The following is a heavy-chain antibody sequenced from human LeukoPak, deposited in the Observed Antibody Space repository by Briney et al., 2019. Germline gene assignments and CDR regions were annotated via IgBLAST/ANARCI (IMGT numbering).Heavy chain of an antibody. CDR2: IWYDGSNK. J-gene: IGHJ4*02. CDR1: GFTFSSYG. D-gene: IGHD6-13*01. Sequence: GALRLSFAASGFTFSSYGMHWVRPAPGKGLEWVAVIWYDGSNKYYADSVKGRFTISRDNSKNTLYLQMNSLRAEDTAVYYCARDATGYRAFDYWGQGTLVTVSS. V-gene: IGHV3-33*01. CDR3: ARDATGYRAFDY.